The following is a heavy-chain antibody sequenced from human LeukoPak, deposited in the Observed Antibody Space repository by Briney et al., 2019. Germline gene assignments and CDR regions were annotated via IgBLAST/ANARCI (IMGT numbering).Heavy chain of an antibody. CDR1: GGSISSYY. V-gene: IGHV4-59*08. CDR3: ARHLWVAPAAHFDY. Sequence: PSETLSLTCTVSGGSISSYYWSWIRQPPGKGLEWIGYIYYSGSTNYNPSLKSRVTISVDTSKNQFSLKLSSVTAADTAVYYCARHLWVAPAAHFDYWGQGTLVTVSS. CDR2: IYYSGST. J-gene: IGHJ4*02. D-gene: IGHD2-2*01.